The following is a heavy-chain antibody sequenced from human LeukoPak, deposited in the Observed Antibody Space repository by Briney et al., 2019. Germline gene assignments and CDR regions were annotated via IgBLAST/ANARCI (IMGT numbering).Heavy chain of an antibody. J-gene: IGHJ4*02. CDR2: ISSSGSTI. D-gene: IGHD2-8*01. V-gene: IGHV3-48*03. Sequence: GGSLRLSRAASGFTFSSYEMNWVRQAPGKGLEWVSYISSSGSTIYYADSVKGRFTISRDNAKNSLYLQMNSLRAEDTAVYYCARGVYYYFDYWGQGTLVTVSS. CDR1: GFTFSSYE. CDR3: ARGVYYYFDY.